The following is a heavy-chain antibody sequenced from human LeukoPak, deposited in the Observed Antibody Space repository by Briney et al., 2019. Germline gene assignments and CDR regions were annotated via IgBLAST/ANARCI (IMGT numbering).Heavy chain of an antibody. J-gene: IGHJ6*04. V-gene: IGHV1-58*01. Sequence: GTSVKVSCKASGFTFTSSAVQWVRQARGQRLEWIGWIVVGSGNTNYAQKFQERVTITRDMSTSTAYMEPSSLRSEDTAVYYCAAAVVPAAVYYYYGMDVWGKGTTVTVSS. CDR2: IVVGSGNT. CDR1: GFTFTSSA. D-gene: IGHD2-2*01. CDR3: AAAVVPAAVYYYYGMDV.